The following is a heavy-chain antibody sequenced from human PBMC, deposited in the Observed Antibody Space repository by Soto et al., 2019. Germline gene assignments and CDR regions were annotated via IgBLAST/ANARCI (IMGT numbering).Heavy chain of an antibody. CDR1: GFTFSSYD. J-gene: IGHJ6*02. Sequence: VGSLRLSCAASGFTFSSYDMHWVRQATGKGLEWVSAIGTAGDTYYPGSVKGRFTISRENAKNSLYLQMNSLRAGDTAVYYCARGYYDILTGPTGGLDVWGQGTTVTVSS. CDR3: ARGYYDILTGPTGGLDV. D-gene: IGHD3-9*01. CDR2: IGTAGDT. V-gene: IGHV3-13*04.